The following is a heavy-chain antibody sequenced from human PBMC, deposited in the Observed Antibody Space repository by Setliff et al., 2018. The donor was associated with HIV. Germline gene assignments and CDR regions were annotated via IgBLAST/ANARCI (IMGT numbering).Heavy chain of an antibody. D-gene: IGHD2-2*01. Sequence: PGGSLRLSCSASGLTFSSYVMHWVRQAPGKGLEYVSAISSNGGSTYYADSVKGRFTISRDNSKNTLYLQMSSLRVEDTAVYYCVKAVIVVIPAAIFDYWGQGTPVTVSS. CDR2: ISSNGGST. V-gene: IGHV3-64D*09. CDR3: VKAVIVVIPAAIFDY. J-gene: IGHJ4*02. CDR1: GLTFSSYV.